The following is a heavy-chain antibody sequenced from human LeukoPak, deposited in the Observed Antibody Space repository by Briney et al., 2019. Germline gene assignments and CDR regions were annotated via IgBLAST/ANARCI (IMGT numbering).Heavy chain of an antibody. J-gene: IGHJ5*02. CDR1: GYTLSDYY. V-gene: IGHV1-2*02. CDR2: INPNSGGT. CDR3: AREQFDP. Sequence: ASVKVSCKASGYTLSDYYMHWVRQAPGQGLEWMGWINPNSGGTSYAQKFQGRVTVTRDTSISTAYMELSSLRSEDTAVYYCAREQFDPWGQGTLVTVSS.